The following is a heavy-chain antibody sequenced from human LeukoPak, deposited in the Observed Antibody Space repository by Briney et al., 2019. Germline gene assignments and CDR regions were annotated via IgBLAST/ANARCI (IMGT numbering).Heavy chain of an antibody. CDR2: LSGTGGST. J-gene: IGHJ4*02. D-gene: IGHD1-26*01. V-gene: IGHV3-23*01. CDR1: GFTFSNYA. Sequence: GGSLRLSCAASGFTFSNYAMSWVRQAPGKGLEWVSTLSGTGGSTYYADSVKGRFTISRDNSKNTLYLQVNSLRAEDTAVYYCAKGGKWDVTPFDYWGQGTLVTVSS. CDR3: AKGGKWDVTPFDY.